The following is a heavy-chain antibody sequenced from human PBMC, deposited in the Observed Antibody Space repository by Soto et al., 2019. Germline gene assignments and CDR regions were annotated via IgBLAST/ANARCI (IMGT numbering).Heavy chain of an antibody. CDR2: IYYSGST. V-gene: IGHV4-61*05. CDR1: GGSISSSSYY. CDR3: ARVDSGYDLFDY. Sequence: SETLSLTCTVSGGSISSSSYYWGWIRQPPGKGLEWIVYIYYSGSTNYNPSLKSRVTISVDTSKNQFSLKLSSVTAAYTAVYYCARVDSGYDLFDYWGQGTLVTVSS. J-gene: IGHJ4*02. D-gene: IGHD5-12*01.